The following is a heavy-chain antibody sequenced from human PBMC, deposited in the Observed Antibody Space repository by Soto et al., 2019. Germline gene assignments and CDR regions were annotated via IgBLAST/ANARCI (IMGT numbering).Heavy chain of an antibody. CDR2: IISGGSRV. J-gene: IGHJ6*02. CDR3: ARERTSKGGLDV. Sequence: GGSLRLSCAASGFMFSHDWMDWVRQGPGKGLEWIARIISGGSRVTYADSVEGRFTITRDNAKNMLFLEMHSLTVEDTAVYYCARERTSKGGLDVWGQGTTVTV. CDR1: GFMFSHDW. V-gene: IGHV3-74*01.